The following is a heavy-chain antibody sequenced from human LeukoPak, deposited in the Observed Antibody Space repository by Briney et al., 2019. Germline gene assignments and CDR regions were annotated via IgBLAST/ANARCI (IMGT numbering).Heavy chain of an antibody. Sequence: GGSLRLSCTASGFTFSSYAMSWVRQAPGKGLEWVSAISGSGGSTYYADSVKGRFTISRDNSKNTLYLQMNSLRAEDTAVYYCAKGRGWYRSFDYWGQGTLVTVSS. D-gene: IGHD6-19*01. CDR2: ISGSGGST. J-gene: IGHJ4*02. V-gene: IGHV3-23*01. CDR3: AKGRGWYRSFDY. CDR1: GFTFSSYA.